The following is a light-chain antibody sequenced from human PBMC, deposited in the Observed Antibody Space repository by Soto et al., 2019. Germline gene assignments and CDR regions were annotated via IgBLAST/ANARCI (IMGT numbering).Light chain of an antibody. CDR1: QSLSAN. CDR3: QQYLHWPPIT. J-gene: IGKJ5*01. Sequence: EIVLTQSPATLSVSPGERVTLSCRASQSLSANLAWFQQKPGQAPRLLIYGAVTRATGIPARFSGSESGTEFTLTISSLQSEDFAVYYCQQYLHWPPITVGQGTRLDIK. V-gene: IGKV3-15*01. CDR2: GAV.